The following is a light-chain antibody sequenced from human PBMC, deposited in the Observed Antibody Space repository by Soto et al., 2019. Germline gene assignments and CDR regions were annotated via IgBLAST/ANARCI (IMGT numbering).Light chain of an antibody. CDR1: QSVSSSY. J-gene: IGKJ1*01. V-gene: IGKV3-20*01. Sequence: EIVMTQSPATLSVSPGERATLSCRASQSVSSSYLAWYQQKPGQAPRLLIYGASSRATGIPDRFSGSGSGTDFTLTISRLDPEDFAVYYCRQYGSSPSFGQGTKVDIK. CDR2: GAS. CDR3: RQYGSSPS.